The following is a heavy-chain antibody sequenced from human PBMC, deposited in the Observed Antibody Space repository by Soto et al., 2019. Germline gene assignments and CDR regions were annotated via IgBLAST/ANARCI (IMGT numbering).Heavy chain of an antibody. D-gene: IGHD6-19*01. CDR2: ISGSGVST. J-gene: IGHJ4*02. Sequence: GGSLRLSCAASGFAFSSYAMSWVRQAPGKGLEWVSGISGSGVSTHYADSVKGRFTISRDNSKNTLYLQTNSLRAEDTAVYYCAKEVGYSSGYDYFDYWGQGTLVTVSS. CDR3: AKEVGYSSGYDYFDY. CDR1: GFAFSSYA. V-gene: IGHV3-23*01.